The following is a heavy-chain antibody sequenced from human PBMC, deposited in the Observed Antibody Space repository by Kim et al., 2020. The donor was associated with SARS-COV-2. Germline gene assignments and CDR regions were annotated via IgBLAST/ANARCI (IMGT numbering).Heavy chain of an antibody. CDR2: IYYSGST. CDR3: ARHSRIVVVPAAILA. CDR1: GGSISSSSYY. D-gene: IGHD2-2*01. V-gene: IGHV4-39*01. Sequence: SETLSLTCTVSGGSISSSSYYWGWIRQPPGKGLEWIRSIYYSGSTYYNPSLKSRVTISVDTSKNQFSLKLSSVTAADTAVYYCARHSRIVVVPAAILAWGQGTLLTVSS. J-gene: IGHJ4*02.